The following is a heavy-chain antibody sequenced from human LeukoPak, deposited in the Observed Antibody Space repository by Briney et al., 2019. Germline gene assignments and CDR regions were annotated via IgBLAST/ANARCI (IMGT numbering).Heavy chain of an antibody. CDR1: GGSISSYY. J-gene: IGHJ4*02. CDR2: IYYSGST. Sequence: NPSETLSLACTVSGGSISSYYWSWIRQPPGKGLEWIGYIYYSGSTNYNPSLKSQVTISVDTSKNQFSLKPSSVTAADTAVYYCARGFLRFPFDYWGQGTLVTVSS. CDR3: ARGFLRFPFDY. V-gene: IGHV4-59*01. D-gene: IGHD3-10*01.